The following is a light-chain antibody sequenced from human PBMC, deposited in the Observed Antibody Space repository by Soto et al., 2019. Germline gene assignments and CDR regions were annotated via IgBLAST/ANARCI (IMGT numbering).Light chain of an antibody. CDR1: QSISTW. Sequence: DIPMTQSPSTLSASVGDRVTITCRASQSISTWLAWYQQKPGKAPNLLIYKASSLESGVPSRFSGSGSGTEFTLTISSLQPDDFGTYYCQQYNSYWTFGQGTKVEIK. CDR2: KAS. CDR3: QQYNSYWT. J-gene: IGKJ1*01. V-gene: IGKV1-5*03.